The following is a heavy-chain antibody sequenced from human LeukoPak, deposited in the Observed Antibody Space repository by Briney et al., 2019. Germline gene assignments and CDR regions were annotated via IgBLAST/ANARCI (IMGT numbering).Heavy chain of an antibody. CDR1: GFTFSSYA. J-gene: IGHJ4*02. CDR3: ARAGDY. CDR2: IYSGGST. V-gene: IGHV3-66*01. D-gene: IGHD1-14*01. Sequence: PGGSLRLSCAASGFTFSSYAMHWVRQAPGKGPEWVSVIYSGGSTYYADSVKGRFTISRDNSKNTLYLQMNSLRAEDTAVYYCARAGDYWGQGTLVTVSS.